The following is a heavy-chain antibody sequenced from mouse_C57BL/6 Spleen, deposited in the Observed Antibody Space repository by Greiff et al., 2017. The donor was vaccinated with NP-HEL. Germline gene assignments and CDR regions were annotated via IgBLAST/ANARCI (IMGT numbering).Heavy chain of an antibody. CDR2: IWSGGST. CDR3: ARTGYDYDEGFAY. J-gene: IGHJ3*01. CDR1: GFSLTSYG. V-gene: IGHV2-2*01. Sequence: VKLQQSGPGLVQPSQSLSITCTVSGFSLTSYGVHWVRQSPGKGLEWLGVIWSGGSTDYNAAFISRLSISKDNSKSQVFFKMNSLQADDTAIYYCARTGYDYDEGFAYWGQGTLVTVSA. D-gene: IGHD2-4*01.